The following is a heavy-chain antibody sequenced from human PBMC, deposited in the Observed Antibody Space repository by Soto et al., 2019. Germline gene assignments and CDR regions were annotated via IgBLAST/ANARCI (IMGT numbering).Heavy chain of an antibody. D-gene: IGHD3-9*01. J-gene: IGHJ4*01. CDR1: GINFSRAW. Sequence: GGSLRLSCAASGINFSRAWMSWVRRAPGKGLEWVGRIKSKFDGETIDYAAPVKGRFTISRDDSENIVYLQMNSLNTEDTAVYYCATGLLRYYAYWGHGTLVTVSS. CDR3: ATGLLRYYAY. CDR2: IKSKFDGETI. V-gene: IGHV3-15*01.